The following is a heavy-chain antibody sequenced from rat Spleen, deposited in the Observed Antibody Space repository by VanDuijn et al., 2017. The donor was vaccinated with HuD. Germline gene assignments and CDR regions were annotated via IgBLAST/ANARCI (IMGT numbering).Heavy chain of an antibody. CDR2: ISYGASYGHSST. D-gene: IGHD1-9*01. J-gene: IGHJ2*01. CDR3: ARRHYGYTDYFDY. Sequence: EVQMVESGGGLVQPGRSLKLSCAASGFTFSDYGMAWVRQAPTKGLAWVATISYGASYGHSSTYYRDSVKDRFTISRDNAKSTLSLQMDSLRSEDTATYHCARRHYGYTDYFDYWGQGVMVTVSS. CDR1: GFTFSDYG. V-gene: IGHV5-29*01.